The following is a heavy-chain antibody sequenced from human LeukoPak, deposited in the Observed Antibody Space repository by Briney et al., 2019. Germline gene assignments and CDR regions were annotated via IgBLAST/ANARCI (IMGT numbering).Heavy chain of an antibody. V-gene: IGHV3-48*01. CDR2: ISSSSSPK. J-gene: IGHJ4*02. CDR1: GFTFSSYS. Sequence: GGSLRLSCAASGFTFSSYSLSWARQAPGKGLEWVSYISSSSSPKYYADSVKGRFTISRDNAKNSLYLQMNSLRAEDTAIYYCARITGTIDCSSATCPADYWGQGTLVTVSS. D-gene: IGHD2-2*01. CDR3: ARITGTIDCSSATCPADY.